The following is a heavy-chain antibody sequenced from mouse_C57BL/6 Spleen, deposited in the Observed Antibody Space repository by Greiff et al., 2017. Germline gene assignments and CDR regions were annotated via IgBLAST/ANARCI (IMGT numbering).Heavy chain of an antibody. CDR2: INPNNGGT. J-gene: IGHJ1*03. CDR3: ARGLRQGDFDV. Sequence: VQLQQSGPELVKPGASVKMSCKASGYIFTDYNMHWVKQSPGKSLEWIGYINPNNGGTSYNQKFKGKATLTVNKSSSTAYMELRSLTSEDSAVYYCARGLRQGDFDVWGTGTTVTVSS. CDR1: GYIFTDYN. D-gene: IGHD2-4*01. V-gene: IGHV1-22*01.